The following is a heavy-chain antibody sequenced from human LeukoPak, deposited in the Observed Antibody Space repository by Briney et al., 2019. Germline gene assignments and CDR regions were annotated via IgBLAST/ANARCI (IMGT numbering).Heavy chain of an antibody. D-gene: IGHD4-17*01. J-gene: IGHJ4*02. CDR1: GGPMKSHY. CDR3: ARPPPYGDSLNLDH. Sequence: SETLSLTCTVSGGPMKSHYGHWIRQSPGKGLEWLGYISYCGITNYNPSLKSRVTLSLDPPTNQFSLRLSSVTAADTAVFFCARPPPYGDSLNLDHWGQGNLVTVSS. CDR2: ISYCGIT. V-gene: IGHV4-59*08.